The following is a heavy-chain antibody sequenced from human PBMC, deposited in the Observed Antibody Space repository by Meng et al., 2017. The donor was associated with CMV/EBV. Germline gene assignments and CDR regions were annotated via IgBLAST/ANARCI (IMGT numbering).Heavy chain of an antibody. V-gene: IGHV3-7*01. CDR1: GFTFINYW. J-gene: IGHJ4*02. CDR2: IKQDGSEK. CDR3: ARICVTGSACYHFDY. Sequence: GESLKTPCAASGFTFINYWMSWVRQAPGKGLEWVANIKQDGSEKHYVDSGKGRFNISRDNAKNSVFLQMNSLRVEDTAVYYCARICVTGSACYHFDYWGQGTLVTVSS. D-gene: IGHD2-15*01.